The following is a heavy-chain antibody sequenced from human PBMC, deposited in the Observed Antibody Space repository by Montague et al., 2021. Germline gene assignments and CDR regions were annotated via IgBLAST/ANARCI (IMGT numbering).Heavy chain of an antibody. J-gene: IGHJ6*03. CDR2: IYWDDDK. CDR1: GFSLIGSPVG. Sequence: PALVKPTQTLTLTCTFSGFSLIGSPVGVGWVRQPPGKALEWLGIIYWDDDKRYSPSLKSRVTITKDTSKNQVVLIMTNMDPVDTATYYCAHAAVDTTMITDYDYMDVWGQGTTVTVSS. D-gene: IGHD5-18*01. V-gene: IGHV2-5*02. CDR3: AHAAVDTTMITDYDYMDV.